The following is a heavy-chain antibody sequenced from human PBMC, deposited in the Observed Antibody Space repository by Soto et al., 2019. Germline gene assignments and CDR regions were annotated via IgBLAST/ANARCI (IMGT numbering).Heavy chain of an antibody. CDR2: GRTKAKSYTT. D-gene: IGHD1-1*01. CDR3: ARGAVLTTTLYYYGLDV. Sequence: EVHLVESGGGLVQPGGSLRLSCAGSGFTFSDHYIDWVRQAPGKGLEWVGRGRTKAKSYTTEYAASVKGRFTVSRDDSKNSVYLQMNSLKAEDTAVYYCARGAVLTTTLYYYGLDVWGQGTSVTVSS. CDR1: GFTFSDHY. J-gene: IGHJ6*02. V-gene: IGHV3-72*01.